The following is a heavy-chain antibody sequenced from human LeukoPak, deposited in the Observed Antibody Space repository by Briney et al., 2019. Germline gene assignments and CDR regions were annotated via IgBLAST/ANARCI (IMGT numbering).Heavy chain of an antibody. CDR2: IYYSGST. J-gene: IGHJ4*02. CDR3: ARVVASTSIDS. CDR1: GGSINSYY. D-gene: IGHD2-15*01. Sequence: SETLSLTCTVSGGSINSYYWSWIRQPPGKGLEWIGYIYYSGSTNYNPSLKSRVTISVDTSKNQFSLRLSSVTAADTAVYYCARVVASTSIDSWGQGTLVTVSS. V-gene: IGHV4-59*01.